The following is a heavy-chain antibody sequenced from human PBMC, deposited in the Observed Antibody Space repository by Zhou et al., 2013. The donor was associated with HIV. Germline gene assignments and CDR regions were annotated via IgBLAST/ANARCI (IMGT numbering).Heavy chain of an antibody. CDR3: ARGPYHSSTNGGRLDV. V-gene: IGHV1-69*14. J-gene: IGHJ3*01. CDR1: GGTFSSYA. Sequence: QVQLVQSGAEVKKPGSSVKVSCKASGGTFSSYAISWVRQAPGQGLEWMGGIIPIFGTANYAQNFQGRVTITADKSTNIAYLEVRSLRSEDTALYYCARGPYHSSTNGGRLDVWGQGTMVTVSS. D-gene: IGHD2-8*01. CDR2: IIPIFGTA.